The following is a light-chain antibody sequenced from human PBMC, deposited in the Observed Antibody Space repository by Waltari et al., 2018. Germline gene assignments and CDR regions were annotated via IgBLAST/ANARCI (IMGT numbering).Light chain of an antibody. CDR3: MQSKHRWT. CDR2: EVS. V-gene: IGKV2-29*03. J-gene: IGKJ1*01. Sequence: DIVMTQAPLSLSVTPGQPASISCKSSQSLLYGDGKTYLDWYLQKPGQPPRLLIYEVSSRFSGVPDRSIGSGSGTDFTLTISRVESEDVGVYYCMQSKHRWTFGQGTKVDI. CDR1: QSLLYGDGKTY.